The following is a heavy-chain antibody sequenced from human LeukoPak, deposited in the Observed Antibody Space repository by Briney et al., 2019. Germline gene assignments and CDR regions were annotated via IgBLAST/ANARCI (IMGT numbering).Heavy chain of an antibody. J-gene: IGHJ4*02. CDR2: IIPIFGTA. D-gene: IGHD3-22*01. CDR1: GGTFSSYA. V-gene: IGHV1-69*05. Sequence: SVKVSCKASGGTFSSYATSWVRQAPGQGLEWMGGIIPIFGTANYAQKFQGRVTITTDESTSTAYMELSSLRSEDTAVYYCARSVGGSTTYYYDSSGYYHDWGQGTLVTVSS. CDR3: ARSVGGSTTYYYDSSGYYHD.